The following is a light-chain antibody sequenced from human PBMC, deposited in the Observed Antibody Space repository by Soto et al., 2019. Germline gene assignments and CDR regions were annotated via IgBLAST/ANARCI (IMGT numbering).Light chain of an antibody. CDR1: QSVSSY. CDR3: QQRSNWPPLLT. CDR2: DAS. J-gene: IGKJ4*01. Sequence: EIVLTQSPATLSLSPGERATLSCRASQSVSSYLAWYQQKPGQALRLLIYDASNRATGIPARFSGSGSGTDFTLTISSLEPEDFAVYYCQQRSNWPPLLTFGGGTKVEIK. V-gene: IGKV3-11*01.